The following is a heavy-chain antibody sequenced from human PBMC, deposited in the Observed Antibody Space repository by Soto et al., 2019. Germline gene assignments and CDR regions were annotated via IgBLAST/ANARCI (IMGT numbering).Heavy chain of an antibody. Sequence: VASVKVSCKASGYAFNGYYIHWVRQAPGQGLEWMGWINPNDGGTSYAQKFQGRVTMASDTPTSTAYMELSGLRSDDTAVYYCARDGQWLVTPYYYYGMDVWGQGTTVTVSS. CDR3: ARDGQWLVTPYYYYGMDV. D-gene: IGHD6-19*01. J-gene: IGHJ6*02. CDR1: GYAFNGYY. CDR2: INPNDGGT. V-gene: IGHV1-2*02.